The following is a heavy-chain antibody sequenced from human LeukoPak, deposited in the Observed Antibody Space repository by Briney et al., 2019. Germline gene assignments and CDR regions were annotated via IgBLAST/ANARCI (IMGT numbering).Heavy chain of an antibody. D-gene: IGHD6-13*01. CDR3: ARRLGTSSWLDY. V-gene: IGHV4-59*08. J-gene: IGHJ4*02. CDR2: IYYSGDT. CDR1: GGSMSTYY. Sequence: SETLSLTCTVSGGSMSTYYWSWIRQPPGKGLEWIGYIYYSGDTNYNPSLKSRVTISVDTSKNQFSLQLSSVTAADTAVYYCARRLGTSSWLDYWGQGTLVTVSS.